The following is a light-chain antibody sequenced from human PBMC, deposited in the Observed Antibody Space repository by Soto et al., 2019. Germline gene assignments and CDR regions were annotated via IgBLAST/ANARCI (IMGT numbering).Light chain of an antibody. CDR3: QKYNSAPLT. V-gene: IGKV1-27*01. CDR1: QGINNY. CDR2: AAS. Sequence: DIQMTQSPSSLSASVGDRVTITCRGSQGINNYLAWYQQKPGKVPKLLIYAASTLQSGVPSRFSGSGSGTDFTLTISSLQPEDVATYYCQKYNSAPLTFGGGTKVEIK. J-gene: IGKJ4*01.